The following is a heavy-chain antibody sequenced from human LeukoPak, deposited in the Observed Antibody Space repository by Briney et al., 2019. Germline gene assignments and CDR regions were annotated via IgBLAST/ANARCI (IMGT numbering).Heavy chain of an antibody. CDR3: ARGQFRLHSYDGSTFDY. D-gene: IGHD3-22*01. V-gene: IGHV3-30*02. Sequence: PGGSLRLSCAASGFTFSSYGMHWVRQAPGKGLDWVAFIQFDGSKKYYADSVKGRFTISRDNSKNTLYVQMNSLRAEDTAVYYCARGQFRLHSYDGSTFDYWGQGTLVSVSS. J-gene: IGHJ4*02. CDR1: GFTFSSYG. CDR2: IQFDGSKK.